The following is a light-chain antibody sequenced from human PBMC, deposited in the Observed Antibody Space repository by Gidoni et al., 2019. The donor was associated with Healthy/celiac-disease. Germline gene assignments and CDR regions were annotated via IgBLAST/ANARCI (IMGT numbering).Light chain of an antibody. J-gene: IGKJ1*01. CDR3: RQSYSTPPWT. CDR1: QRISSY. V-gene: IGKV1-39*01. CDR2: AAS. Sequence: DIQMTKSSSSLSASVGDRVTITCRASQRISSYLKWYQQKPRKDPKLLIYAASSLQSGVPSRFSGSGSGTDFTLTISSLQAEDFATYYCRQSYSTPPWTFGQGTKVEIK.